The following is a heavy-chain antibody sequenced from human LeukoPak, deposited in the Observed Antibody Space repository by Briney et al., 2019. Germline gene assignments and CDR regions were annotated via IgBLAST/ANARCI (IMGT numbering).Heavy chain of an antibody. Sequence: ASVKVSCKASGYTFTSYGISWVRQAPGQGLEWMGWIGAYNGNTNYAQKLQGRVTMTTDTSTSTAYMELRSLRSEDTAVYYCARDSGSSWYQDYYYYGMDVWGQGTTVTVSS. J-gene: IGHJ6*02. D-gene: IGHD6-13*01. CDR3: ARDSGSSWYQDYYYYGMDV. CDR2: IGAYNGNT. V-gene: IGHV1-18*01. CDR1: GYTFTSYG.